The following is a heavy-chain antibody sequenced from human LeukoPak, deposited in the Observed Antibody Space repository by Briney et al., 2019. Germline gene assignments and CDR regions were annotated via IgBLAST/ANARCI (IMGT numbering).Heavy chain of an antibody. Sequence: SVKVSCKASGGTFSSYTISWVRQAPGQGLEWMGRIIPILGIANYAQKLQGRVTITADKSTSTAYMELSSLRSEDTAVYYCTYYYDSSGYYGGFDPWGQGTLVTVSS. J-gene: IGHJ5*02. CDR2: IIPILGIA. D-gene: IGHD3-22*01. V-gene: IGHV1-69*02. CDR1: GGTFSSYT. CDR3: TYYYDSSGYYGGFDP.